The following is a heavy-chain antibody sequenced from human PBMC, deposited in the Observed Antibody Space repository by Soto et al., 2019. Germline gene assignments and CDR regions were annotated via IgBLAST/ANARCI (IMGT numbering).Heavy chain of an antibody. J-gene: IGHJ6*02. Sequence: EVQLVESGGGLVQPGGSLRLSSAASGFTVSSNYMSWVRQAPGKGLEWVSVIYSGGSTYYADSVKGRFTISRDNSKNTLYLQMNSLRAEDTAVYYCTSVAGSFYYGMDVWGQGTTVTVSS. CDR3: TSVAGSFYYGMDV. V-gene: IGHV3-66*01. CDR1: GFTVSSNY. CDR2: IYSGGST. D-gene: IGHD6-19*01.